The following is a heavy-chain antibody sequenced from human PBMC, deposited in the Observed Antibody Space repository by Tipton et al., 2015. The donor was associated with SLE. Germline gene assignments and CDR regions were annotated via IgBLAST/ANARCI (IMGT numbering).Heavy chain of an antibody. Sequence: SLRLSCVASGFSFSSYWMSWVRQVPGKGLEWVANMNQDGNEKYYVDSVKGRFTISRDNSKNTLFLQMNSLRAEDTAVYYCAKKMVRGLIMPSPFDYWGQGTLVTVSS. D-gene: IGHD3-10*01. CDR1: GFSFSSYW. V-gene: IGHV3-7*03. J-gene: IGHJ4*02. CDR3: AKKMVRGLIMPSPFDY. CDR2: MNQDGNEK.